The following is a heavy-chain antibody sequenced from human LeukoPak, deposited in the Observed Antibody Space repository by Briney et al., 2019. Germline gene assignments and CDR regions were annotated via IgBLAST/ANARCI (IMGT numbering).Heavy chain of an antibody. CDR2: ISSSSSYI. CDR3: ARDLVNSGYYFDY. J-gene: IGHJ4*02. V-gene: IGHV3-21*01. Sequence: SGGSLRLSCAASGFTFSSYSMNWVRQAPGKGLEWVSSISSSSSYIYYADSVKGRFTISRDSAKNSLYLQMNSLRAEDTAVYYCARDLVNSGYYFDYWGQGTLVTVSS. D-gene: IGHD3-22*01. CDR1: GFTFSSYS.